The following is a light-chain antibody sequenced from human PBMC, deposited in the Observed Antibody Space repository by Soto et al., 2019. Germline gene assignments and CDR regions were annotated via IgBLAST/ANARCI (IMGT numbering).Light chain of an antibody. V-gene: IGLV1-47*01. J-gene: IGLJ2*01. CDR3: AAWDDSLSGVL. CDR2: RNY. CDR1: TCNIGSNY. Sequence: QTVVTQPPSASGTPGQWVTISCSGSTCNIGSNYVFWYQQLPRTAPKLLIYRNYHRPSGVPDRFSGSKSGASVSLTISGLRVEDEAHYYCAAWDDSLSGVLFGGGTKLTVL.